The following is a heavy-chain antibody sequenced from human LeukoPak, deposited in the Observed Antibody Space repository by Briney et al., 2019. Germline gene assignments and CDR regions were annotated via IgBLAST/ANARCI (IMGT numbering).Heavy chain of an antibody. V-gene: IGHV3-9*01. CDR2: ISWNSGSI. CDR1: GFTFDDYA. D-gene: IGHD1/OR15-1a*01. Sequence: GRSLRLSCAASGFTFDDYAMHWVRQAPGKGLEWVSGISWNSGSIGYADSVKGRFTISRDNAKNSLYLQMNSLRAEDTAVYYCARDRTEQRMDYWGQGTLVTVSS. CDR3: ARDRTEQRMDY. J-gene: IGHJ4*02.